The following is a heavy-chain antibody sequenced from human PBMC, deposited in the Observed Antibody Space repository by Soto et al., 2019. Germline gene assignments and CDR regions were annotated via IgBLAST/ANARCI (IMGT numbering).Heavy chain of an antibody. CDR1: GGSFSGYY. Sequence: XXTLSLTCAVYGGSFSGYYWSWIRQPPGXXXXXXXXXNXXXSTXXNKXXXXXXXIXXXKXXXQFSLTMRSVTAAETAVYYCANRRIYGSDYWGQGTLVTVSS. CDR2: XNXXXST. V-gene: IGHV4-34*01. J-gene: IGHJ4*02. D-gene: IGHD3-10*01. CDR3: ANRRIYGSDY.